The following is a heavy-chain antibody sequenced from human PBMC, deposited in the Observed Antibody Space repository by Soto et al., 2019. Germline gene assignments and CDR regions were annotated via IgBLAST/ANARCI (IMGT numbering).Heavy chain of an antibody. D-gene: IGHD5-18*01. CDR1: GYTFTSYG. CDR3: ARDEDAAMPHFSHY. V-gene: IGHV1-18*04. CDR2: ISAYNGNT. Sequence: ASVKVSCKASGYTFTSYGISWVRQAPGQGLEWMGWISAYNGNTNYAQKLQGRVTMTTDTSTSTAYMELRSLRSDDTAVYYCARDEDAAMPHFSHYCGQGTPVTVSS. J-gene: IGHJ4*02.